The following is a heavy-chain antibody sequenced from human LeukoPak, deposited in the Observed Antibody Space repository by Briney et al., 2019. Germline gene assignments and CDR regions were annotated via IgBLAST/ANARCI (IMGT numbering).Heavy chain of an antibody. CDR1: GFTFSSYS. Sequence: GGSLRLSCAASGFTFSSYSMNWVRQAPGKGLEWVSYISSSSSTIYYADSVKGRFTISRDNAKNSLYLQMNSLRAEDTAVYYCAREVLEWLSYMDVWGKGTTVTVSS. V-gene: IGHV3-48*01. D-gene: IGHD3-3*01. CDR2: ISSSSSTI. CDR3: AREVLEWLSYMDV. J-gene: IGHJ6*03.